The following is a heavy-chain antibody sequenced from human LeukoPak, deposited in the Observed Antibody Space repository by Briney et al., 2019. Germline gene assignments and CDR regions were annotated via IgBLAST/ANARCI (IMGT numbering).Heavy chain of an antibody. CDR2: IYYSGST. D-gene: IGHD5-18*01. CDR3: ARSPAGYSSSYYYYGLDV. V-gene: IGHV4-59*01. Sequence: PSETLSLTCTVSGGSISNYYWSWIRQTPGKGLEWIGYIYYSGSTGYNPSLKSRVTISKDTSKNQFSLKLSSVTAADTAVYYCARSPAGYSSSYYYYGLDVWGQGTTVTVSS. J-gene: IGHJ6*02. CDR1: GGSISNYY.